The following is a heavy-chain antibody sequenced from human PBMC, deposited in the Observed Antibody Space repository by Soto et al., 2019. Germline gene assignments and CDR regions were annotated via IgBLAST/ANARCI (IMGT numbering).Heavy chain of an antibody. Sequence: SETLFLTCAVYGGSFSGYYWSWIRQPPGKGLEWIGEINHSGSTNYNPSLKSRVTISVDTSKNQFSLKLSSVTAADTAVYYCARGYRGWLRDYYYYYYMDVWGKGTTVTVSS. CDR2: INHSGST. CDR3: ARGYRGWLRDYYYYYYMDV. D-gene: IGHD5-12*01. V-gene: IGHV4-34*01. J-gene: IGHJ6*03. CDR1: GGSFSGYY.